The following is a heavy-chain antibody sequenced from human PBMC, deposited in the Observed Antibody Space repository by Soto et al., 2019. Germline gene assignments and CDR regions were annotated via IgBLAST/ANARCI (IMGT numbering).Heavy chain of an antibody. D-gene: IGHD6-13*01. J-gene: IGHJ6*03. CDR1: GCSISSYY. Sequence: SETLSLTCTFSGCSISSYYWSWIRQPPGKGLEWIGYIYYSGSTNYSPSLKSQVSISVDTSKKQFSLKLSSVTAADTAVYYCARVGSPQSYYYMDVWGKGTTVTVSS. V-gene: IGHV4-59*01. CDR3: ARVGSPQSYYYMDV. CDR2: IYYSGST.